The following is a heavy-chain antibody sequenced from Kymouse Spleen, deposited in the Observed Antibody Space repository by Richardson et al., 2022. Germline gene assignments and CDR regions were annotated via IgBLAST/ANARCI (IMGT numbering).Heavy chain of an antibody. V-gene: IGHV3-74*01. CDR1: GFTFSSYW. CDR2: INSDGSST. Sequence: EVQLVESGGGLVQPGGSLRLSCAASGFTFSSYWMHWVRQAPGKGLVWVSRINSDGSSTSYADSVKGRFTISRDNAKNTLYLQMNSLRAEDTAVYYCARFRYSSSWYVDYYYGMDVWGQGTTVTVSS. CDR3: ARFRYSSSWYVDYYYGMDV. D-gene: IGHD6-13*01. J-gene: IGHJ6*02.